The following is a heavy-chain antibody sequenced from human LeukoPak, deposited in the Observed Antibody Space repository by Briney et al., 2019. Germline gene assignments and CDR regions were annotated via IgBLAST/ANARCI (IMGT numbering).Heavy chain of an antibody. D-gene: IGHD6-19*01. Sequence: GASVKVSCKASGYTFTSYDINWVRQATGQGLEWMGWMNPNSGNTGYAQKFQGRVTMTRNTSISTAYMELSSLRSEDTAVYYCLYSSVWYLEYGMDVWGQGTTVTVSS. CDR3: LYSSVWYLEYGMDV. CDR1: GYTFTSYD. CDR2: MNPNSGNT. V-gene: IGHV1-8*01. J-gene: IGHJ6*02.